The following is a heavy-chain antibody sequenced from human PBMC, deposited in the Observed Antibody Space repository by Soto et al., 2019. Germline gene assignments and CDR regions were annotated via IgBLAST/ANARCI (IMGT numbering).Heavy chain of an antibody. CDR1: GGTFSTYA. J-gene: IGHJ4*02. D-gene: IGHD5-18*01. CDR3: ASGIQLWLRRINNGYSS. CDR2: IIPMFGTA. Sequence: QVQLVQSGAEVKKPESSVKVSRKAPGGTFSTYAISWVRQAPGQGLEWMGGIIPMFGTANYAQRFQDRVTITADESTNTVYMELSSLRSEDTAVYFCASGIQLWLRRINNGYSSWGQGTLVTVSS. V-gene: IGHV1-69*12.